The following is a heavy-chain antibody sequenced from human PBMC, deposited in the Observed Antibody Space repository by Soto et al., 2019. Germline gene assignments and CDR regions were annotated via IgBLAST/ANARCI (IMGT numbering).Heavy chain of an antibody. CDR1: GFSLNTSGVG. CDR3: ARYYRDPPHYYFGFDV. D-gene: IGHD4-17*01. V-gene: IGHV2-5*02. J-gene: IGHJ6*02. Sequence: QITLKESGPTLVKPTQTLTLTCTFSGFSLNTSGVGVGWIRQPPGKALECLALIYWDDDKRYSPSLKTRLTITKATSNNQVLLTMPHMDPVHTATYYCARYYRDPPHYYFGFDVWGQGTTVTVSS. CDR2: IYWDDDK.